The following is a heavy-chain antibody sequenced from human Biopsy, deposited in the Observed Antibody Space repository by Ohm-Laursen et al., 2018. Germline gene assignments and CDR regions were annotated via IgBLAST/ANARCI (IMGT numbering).Heavy chain of an antibody. CDR2: ISSSGSFI. V-gene: IGHV3-21*01. CDR3: GRGQTVAPGYYGMDV. Sequence: SLRLSCAASGFTFSPYSMNWVRQAPGQGLEWVSPISSSGSFIYFADSVKGRFTISRDNARNSLYLQMNSLRAEDTAVYYCGRGQTVAPGYYGMDVWGQGTTVTASS. J-gene: IGHJ6*02. CDR1: GFTFSPYS. D-gene: IGHD4-17*01.